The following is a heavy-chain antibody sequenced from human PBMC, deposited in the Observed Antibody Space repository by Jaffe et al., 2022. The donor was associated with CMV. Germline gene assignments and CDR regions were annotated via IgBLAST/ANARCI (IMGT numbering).Heavy chain of an antibody. Sequence: QVQLEESGPGLVKPSETLSLTCTVSGDSVSRDCWSWIRQHPEKGLEWIGYICYSDNTNYNPSLNSRVTFSLDTSKNQVSLRLTSVTAADTAVYYCAREPRDAHYGNFDCWGQGTQVTVSS. CDR1: GDSVSRDC. J-gene: IGHJ4*02. CDR2: ICYSDNT. D-gene: IGHD4-17*01. V-gene: IGHV4-59*02. CDR3: AREPRDAHYGNFDC.